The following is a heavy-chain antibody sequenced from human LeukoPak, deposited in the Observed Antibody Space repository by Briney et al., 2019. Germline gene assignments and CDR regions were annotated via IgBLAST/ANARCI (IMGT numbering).Heavy chain of an antibody. Sequence: SETLSLTCTVSGGSISGYYWSWIRQPPGKGLEWIGEINHSGSTNYNPSLKSRVTISVDTFKNQFSLKLSSVTAADTAVYYCARNGGGSYGMDVWGQGTTVTVSS. J-gene: IGHJ6*02. CDR3: ARNGGGSYGMDV. D-gene: IGHD2-8*01. CDR1: GGSISGYY. V-gene: IGHV4-34*01. CDR2: INHSGST.